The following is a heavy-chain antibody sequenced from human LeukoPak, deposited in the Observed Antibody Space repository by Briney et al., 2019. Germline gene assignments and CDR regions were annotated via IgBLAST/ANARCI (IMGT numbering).Heavy chain of an antibody. V-gene: IGHV1-18*01. Sequence: ASVKVSCKASGYTFTSYGIGWVRQAPGQGLEWMGWISAYNGNTNYAQKLQGRVTMTTDTSTSTAYMELRSLRSDDTAVYYCARVYCSSTSCYTEASPWGQGTLVTVSS. CDR3: ARVYCSSTSCYTEASP. CDR2: ISAYNGNT. J-gene: IGHJ4*02. CDR1: GYTFTSYG. D-gene: IGHD2-2*02.